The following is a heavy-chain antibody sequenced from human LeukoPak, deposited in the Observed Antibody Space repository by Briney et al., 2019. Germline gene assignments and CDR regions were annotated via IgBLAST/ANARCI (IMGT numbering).Heavy chain of an antibody. CDR2: IYSGGST. CDR3: ARMYYDSSGYFWRFYYFDY. D-gene: IGHD3-22*01. CDR1: GFTVSSNY. Sequence: GGSLRLSCAASGFTVSSNYMSWVRQAPGKGLEWVSVIYSGGSTYYADFVKGRFTISRDNSKNTLYLQMNSLRAEDTAVYYCARMYYDSSGYFWRFYYFDYWGQGTLVTVSS. V-gene: IGHV3-53*01. J-gene: IGHJ4*02.